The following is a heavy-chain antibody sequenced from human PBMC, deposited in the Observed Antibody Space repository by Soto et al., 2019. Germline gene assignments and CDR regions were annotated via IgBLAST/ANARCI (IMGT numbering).Heavy chain of an antibody. J-gene: IGHJ4*02. CDR3: ARTSHDSNDF. CDR1: GYTFTNSG. CDR2: ISTDNGNT. Sequence: GASVKVSCKASGYTFTNSGISWVRQAPGQGLEWMGWISTDNGNTNYAQHLQGRVSMTTDTSTSTAYMELRSLRSDDTAVYYCARTSHDSNDFWGQGTLVTVSS. D-gene: IGHD2-21*02. V-gene: IGHV1-18*01.